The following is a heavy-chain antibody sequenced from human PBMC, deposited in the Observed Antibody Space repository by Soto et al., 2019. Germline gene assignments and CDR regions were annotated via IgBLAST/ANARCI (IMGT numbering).Heavy chain of an antibody. Sequence: GGSLSLSCSASGFFFTDYFMSWIRQAPGKGLEWVSYISPSGDVTHYADSVKGRFTISRDNTKNSLFLQMSSLRDDDTAVYYCARQLERRVGAASHWGQGTRVTVYS. V-gene: IGHV3-11*01. CDR3: ARQLERRVGAASH. CDR2: ISPSGDVT. CDR1: GFFFTDYF. J-gene: IGHJ4*02. D-gene: IGHD1-26*01.